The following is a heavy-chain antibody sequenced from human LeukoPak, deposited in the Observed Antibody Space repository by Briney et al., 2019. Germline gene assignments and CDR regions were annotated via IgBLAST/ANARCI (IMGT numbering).Heavy chain of an antibody. CDR2: INPNSGGT. Sequence: GASVKVSCKASGYTYTRYYMHWVRQAPGQGREWMGWINPNSGGTNYAQKVQGRVTMTRNTSISTAYMELSKLRTDDTAVYYCASSPPAYYCGMDVWGQGTTVTVSS. V-gene: IGHV1-2*02. J-gene: IGHJ6*02. CDR1: GYTYTRYY. CDR3: ASSPPAYYCGMDV.